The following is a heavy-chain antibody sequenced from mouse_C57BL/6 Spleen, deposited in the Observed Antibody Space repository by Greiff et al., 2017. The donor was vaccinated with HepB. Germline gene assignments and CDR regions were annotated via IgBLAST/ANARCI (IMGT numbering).Heavy chain of an antibody. V-gene: IGHV1-69*01. CDR2: IDPSDSYT. CDR1: GYTFTSYW. J-gene: IGHJ4*01. D-gene: IGHD2-4*01. Sequence: QVQLQQSGAELVMPGASVKLSCKASGYTFTSYWMHWVKQRPGQGLEWIGEIDPSDSYTNYNKKFKGKSTLTVDKSSSTAYMQLSSLTSEDSAVYYCARGGLRRYYAMDYWGQGTSVTGSS. CDR3: ARGGLRRYYAMDY.